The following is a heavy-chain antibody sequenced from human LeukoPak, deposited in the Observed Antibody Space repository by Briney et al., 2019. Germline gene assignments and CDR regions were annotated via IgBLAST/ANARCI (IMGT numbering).Heavy chain of an antibody. CDR3: ARVSGSGSYYDASYYYFDY. J-gene: IGHJ4*02. Sequence: GESLKISCRGSGHSFVRYWLAWVRQMPGQGLEWMGIIYPGDSDTRYSPSFEGQVTISADKFLTTAYLQWSSLKASDTAMYYCARVSGSGSYYDASYYYFDYWGQGTLVIVSS. CDR1: GHSFVRYW. CDR2: IYPGDSDT. D-gene: IGHD3-10*01. V-gene: IGHV5-51*01.